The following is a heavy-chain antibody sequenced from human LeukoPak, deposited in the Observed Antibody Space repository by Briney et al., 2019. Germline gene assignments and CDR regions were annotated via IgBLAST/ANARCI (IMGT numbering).Heavy chain of an antibody. CDR3: ARSLKSGVLNGNWFDP. V-gene: IGHV6-1*01. D-gene: IGHD3-3*01. CDR1: GDSVSSNSAG. CDR2: TYYRSKWYN. Sequence: SQTLSLTCAISGDSVSSNSAGWHWIRQSPSRGLEWLGRTYYRSKWYNGYAVFVKGRITINPDTSKNQLSLQLNSVTPEDTAVYYCARSLKSGVLNGNWFDPWGQGTLVTVSS. J-gene: IGHJ5*02.